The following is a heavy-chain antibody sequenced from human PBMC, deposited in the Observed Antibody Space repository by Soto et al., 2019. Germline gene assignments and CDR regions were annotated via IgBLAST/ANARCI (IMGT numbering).Heavy chain of an antibody. CDR1: GYTFTSYG. J-gene: IGHJ4*02. CDR3: ARSFYSRGWDYYYDSSGYYSYYFDY. D-gene: IGHD3-22*01. Sequence: QVQLVQSGAEVKKPGASVKVSCKASGYTFTSYGISWVRQAPGQGLEWMGWISAYNGNTNYAQKLQGRVTMTTDTSTSTAYMELRSLRSDDTAVYYCARSFYSRGWDYYYDSSGYYSYYFDYWGQGTLVTVSS. CDR2: ISAYNGNT. V-gene: IGHV1-18*04.